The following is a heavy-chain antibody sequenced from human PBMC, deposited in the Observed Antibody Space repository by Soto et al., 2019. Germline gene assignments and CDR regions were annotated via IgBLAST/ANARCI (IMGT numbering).Heavy chain of an antibody. CDR3: ARGDYGTRFDP. D-gene: IGHD4-17*01. V-gene: IGHV4-59*08. Sequence: SETLSLTCTVSGGSISSYYWSWIRQPPGKGLEWIGYIYYSGSTNYNPSLKSRVTISVDTSKNQFSLKLSSVTAADTAVYYCARGDYGTRFDPWGQGTLVTVSS. J-gene: IGHJ5*02. CDR2: IYYSGST. CDR1: GGSISSYY.